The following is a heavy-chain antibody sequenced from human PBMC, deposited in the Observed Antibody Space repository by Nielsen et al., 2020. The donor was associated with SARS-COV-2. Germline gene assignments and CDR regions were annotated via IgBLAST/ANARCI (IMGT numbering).Heavy chain of an antibody. CDR3: ARGEESVGATSREDY. CDR2: INPSGGST. Sequence: ASVKVSCKASGYTFTSYYMHWVRQAPGQGLEWMGIINPSGGSTSYAQKFQGRVTMTRDTSTSTVYMGLSSLRSEDTAVYYCARGEESVGATSREDYWGQGTLVTVSS. CDR1: GYTFTSYY. J-gene: IGHJ4*02. D-gene: IGHD1-26*01. V-gene: IGHV1-46*01.